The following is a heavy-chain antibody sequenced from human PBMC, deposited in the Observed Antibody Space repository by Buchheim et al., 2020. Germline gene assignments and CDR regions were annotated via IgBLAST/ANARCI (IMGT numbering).Heavy chain of an antibody. CDR3: ARDPYMYSSGWYAPNFDY. D-gene: IGHD6-19*01. J-gene: IGHJ4*02. V-gene: IGHV3-7*01. Sequence: EVQLVESGGGLVQPGGSLRLSCAASGFTFSSYWMSWVRQAPGKGLEWVANIKQDGSEKYYVDSVKGRFTISRDNAKNSLYLQMNSLRAEDTAVYYCARDPYMYSSGWYAPNFDYWGQGTL. CDR1: GFTFSSYW. CDR2: IKQDGSEK.